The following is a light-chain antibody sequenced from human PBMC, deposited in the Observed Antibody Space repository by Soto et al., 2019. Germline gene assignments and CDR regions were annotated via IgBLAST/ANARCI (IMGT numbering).Light chain of an antibody. CDR3: QQYGSS. J-gene: IGKJ4*01. V-gene: IGKV3-20*01. Sequence: EIVLTQSPATLSLSPGERATLSCRASQSVSSYLAWYQQKPGQAPRLLIYGASSRATGIPDRFSGSGSGTDFTLTISRLEPEDFAVYYCQQYGSSFGGGTKVDIK. CDR2: GAS. CDR1: QSVSSY.